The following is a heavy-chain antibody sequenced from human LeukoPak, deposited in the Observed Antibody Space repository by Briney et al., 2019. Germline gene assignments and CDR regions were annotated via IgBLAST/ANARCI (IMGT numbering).Heavy chain of an antibody. Sequence: KPGGSLRLSCAASGFTFSSYSMNWVRQAPGKGLEWVSSISSSSSYIYYADSVKGRFTIARDNAKNSLYLQMNSLRAEDTAVYYCARYSSSRRFGGGFDYWGQGTLVTVPS. CDR2: ISSSSSYI. D-gene: IGHD6-6*01. J-gene: IGHJ4*02. CDR3: ARYSSSRRFGGGFDY. V-gene: IGHV3-21*01. CDR1: GFTFSSYS.